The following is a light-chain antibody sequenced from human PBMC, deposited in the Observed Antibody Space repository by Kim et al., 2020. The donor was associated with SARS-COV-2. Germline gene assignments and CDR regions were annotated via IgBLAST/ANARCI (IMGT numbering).Light chain of an antibody. Sequence: QRVNISCTGSNYSIGEGYDVDWYQQFRGTATKLLIYADTNRPTGVPDRFSGSKSATSASLAITGLQVEDEADYYCQSYDNSLSAVVFGGGTKLTVL. CDR2: ADT. V-gene: IGLV1-40*01. J-gene: IGLJ2*01. CDR3: QSYDNSLSAVV. CDR1: NYSIGEGYD.